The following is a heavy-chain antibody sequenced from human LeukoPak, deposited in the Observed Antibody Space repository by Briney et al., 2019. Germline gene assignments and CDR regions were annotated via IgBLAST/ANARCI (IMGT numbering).Heavy chain of an antibody. V-gene: IGHV3-74*01. CDR1: GFSFSSYW. D-gene: IGHD3-22*01. Sequence: GGSLRLSCAASGFSFSSYWMHWARQAPGKGLVWVSHINSDGSSTTYADSVKGRFTISRDNAKNSLYLQMNSLRAEDTAVYYCARDSSGYYYNWFDPWGQGTLVTVSS. J-gene: IGHJ5*02. CDR2: INSDGSST. CDR3: ARDSSGYYYNWFDP.